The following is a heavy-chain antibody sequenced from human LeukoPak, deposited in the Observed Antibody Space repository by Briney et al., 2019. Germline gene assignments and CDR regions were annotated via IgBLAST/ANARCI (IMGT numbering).Heavy chain of an antibody. D-gene: IGHD6-13*01. V-gene: IGHV4-39*01. J-gene: IGHJ4*02. Sequence: SETLSLTCTVSGGSISSSSYYWGWIRQPPGKWLEWIGSIYVAESSSYNPSRKGRAPISVDTSKTHFSLKLSSVTAAEPAVYSCARHRPPPIVAAGPPADFDYWGQGTLVTVSS. CDR1: GGSISSSSYY. CDR2: IYVAESS. CDR3: ARHRPPPIVAAGPPADFDY.